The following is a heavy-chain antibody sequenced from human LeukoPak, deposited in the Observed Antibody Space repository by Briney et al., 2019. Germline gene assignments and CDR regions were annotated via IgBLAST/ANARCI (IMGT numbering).Heavy chain of an antibody. J-gene: IGHJ4*02. CDR1: GGTFSNYA. CDR3: ARGILEWADAFHI. D-gene: IGHD3-3*01. CDR2: IIPSFRTA. Sequence: SVKVSCKASGGTFSNYAISWVRQAPGQGLEWLGGIIPSFRTANYAQRFQGRVTITTDESTSTAYMELSSLRSDDTAVYYCARGILEWADAFHIWGQGTLVTVSS. V-gene: IGHV1-69*05.